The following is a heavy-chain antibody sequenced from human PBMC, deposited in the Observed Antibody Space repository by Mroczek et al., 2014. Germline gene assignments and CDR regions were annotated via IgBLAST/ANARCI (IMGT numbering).Heavy chain of an antibody. Sequence: VQLVESGGGLVKPGGSLRLSCAASGFTFSDYYMSWIRQAPGKGLEWVSYISSSGSTIYYADSVKGRFTISRDNAKNSLYLQMNSLRAEDTAVYYCARDQSQVPITTLWFGELNLGGMDVWGQGTTVTVSS. V-gene: IGHV3-11*01. CDR3: ARDQSQVPITTLWFGELNLGGMDV. D-gene: IGHD3-10*01. CDR2: ISSSGSTI. CDR1: GFTFSDYY. J-gene: IGHJ6*02.